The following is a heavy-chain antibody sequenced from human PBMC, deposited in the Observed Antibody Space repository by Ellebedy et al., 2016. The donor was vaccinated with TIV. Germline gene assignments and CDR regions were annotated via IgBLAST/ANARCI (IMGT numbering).Heavy chain of an antibody. CDR1: GASINSY. CDR2: FYYSGKT. V-gene: IGHV4-59*01. J-gene: IGHJ2*01. Sequence: MPGGSLRLSCTVSGASINSYWNWIRQPPGRGLEYIGYFYYSGKTNYSPSLKDRVTISLDTSKSQFFLNLNSVTAADTAVYYCGRKSLSNWSFDLWGRGTLVTVSS. CDR3: GRKSLSNWSFDL.